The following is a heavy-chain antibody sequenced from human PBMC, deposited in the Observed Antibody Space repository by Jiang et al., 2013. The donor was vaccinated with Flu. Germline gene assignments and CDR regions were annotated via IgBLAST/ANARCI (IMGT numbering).Heavy chain of an antibody. J-gene: IGHJ3*02. CDR2: ISGSGGST. V-gene: IGHV3-23*04. CDR3: AKDREWELLPLGAFDI. Sequence: VQLVESGGGLVQPGGSLRLSCAASGFTFSSYVMSWVRQAPGKGLEWVSGISGSGGSTYYADSVKGRFTISRDNSKNTLYLEMNSLRVEDTAVYYCAKDREWELLPLGAFDIWGQGTMVTVSS. D-gene: IGHD1-26*01. CDR1: GFTFSSYV.